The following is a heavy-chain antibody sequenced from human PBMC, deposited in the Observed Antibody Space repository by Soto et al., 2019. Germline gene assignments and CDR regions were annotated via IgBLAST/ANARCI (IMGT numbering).Heavy chain of an antibody. Sequence: QVQLVQSAGEVKKPGASVKVSCKASGYSFTSYGISWVRRAPGQGLEWMGWISPYNGHTQFVERFQGRVTMTTDTSTKTAYMELRNLRSDDTAHYYCARDLTIVPATHPRLENYGMDVWGQGTLVTVSS. CDR2: ISPYNGHT. CDR1: GYSFTSYG. D-gene: IGHD2-2*01. CDR3: ARDLTIVPATHPRLENYGMDV. V-gene: IGHV1-18*01. J-gene: IGHJ6*02.